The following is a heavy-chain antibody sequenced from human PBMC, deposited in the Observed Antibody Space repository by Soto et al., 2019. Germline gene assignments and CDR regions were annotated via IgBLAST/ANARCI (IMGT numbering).Heavy chain of an antibody. Sequence: GGSLRLSCAASGFTFSDYYMSWIRQAPGKGPEWVSYISSSSSYTNYADSVRGRFTVSRDNAKNSLYLQMNSLRAEDTAVYYCARVPYYYSSGTDYGMDVWGQGTTVTVSS. J-gene: IGHJ6*02. D-gene: IGHD3-10*01. CDR1: GFTFSDYY. CDR3: ARVPYYYSSGTDYGMDV. V-gene: IGHV3-11*06. CDR2: ISSSSSYT.